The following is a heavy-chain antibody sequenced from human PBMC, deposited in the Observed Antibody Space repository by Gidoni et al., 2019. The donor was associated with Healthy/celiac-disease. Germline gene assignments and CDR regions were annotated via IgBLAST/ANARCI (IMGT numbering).Heavy chain of an antibody. D-gene: IGHD3-16*01. J-gene: IGHJ4*02. V-gene: IGHV1-18*01. CDR2: ISAYNGNT. Sequence: QVQLVQSGAEVKKPGASVKVSCKASGYTFTSYGISWVRQAPGQGLEWMGWISAYNGNTNYAQKLQGRFTMTSDTATSTAYMELRSLRSDDTAVYYCARDRPGWVGGGYFDYWGQGTLVTVSS. CDR1: GYTFTSYG. CDR3: ARDRPGWVGGGYFDY.